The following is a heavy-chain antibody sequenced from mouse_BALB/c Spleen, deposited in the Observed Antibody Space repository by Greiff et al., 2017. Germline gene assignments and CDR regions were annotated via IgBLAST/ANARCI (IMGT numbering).Heavy chain of an antibody. J-gene: IGHJ2*01. CDR3: TRERKGNYDY. CDR2: IYPGSGST. Sequence: LQQPGSELVRPGASVKLSCKASGYTFTSYWMHWVKQRHGQGLEWIGNIYPGSGSTNYDEKFKSKGTLTVDTSSSTAYMHLSSLTSEDSAVYYCTRERKGNYDYWGQGTTLTVSS. V-gene: IGHV1S22*01. CDR1: GYTFTSYW. D-gene: IGHD2-1*01.